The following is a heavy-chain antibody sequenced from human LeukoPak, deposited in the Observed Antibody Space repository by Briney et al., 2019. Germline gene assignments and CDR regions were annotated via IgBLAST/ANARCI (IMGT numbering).Heavy chain of an antibody. J-gene: IGHJ4*02. D-gene: IGHD5-18*01. V-gene: IGHV3-53*01. CDR2: IYSGGST. CDR1: GFTVSSNY. CDR3: ARDLGYSYGIY. Sequence: PGGSLRLSCAASGFTVSSNYMSWVRQAPGKGLEWVSVIYSGGSTYYAASVKGRFTISRDNSKNTLYLQMNSLRAEDTAVYYCARDLGYSYGIYWGQGTLVTVSS.